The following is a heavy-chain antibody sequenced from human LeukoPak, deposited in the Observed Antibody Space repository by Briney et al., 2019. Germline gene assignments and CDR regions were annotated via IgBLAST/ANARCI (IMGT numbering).Heavy chain of an antibody. CDR3: ARGLPMASLFFDS. J-gene: IGHJ4*02. V-gene: IGHV4-59*01. CDR2: LYSSGSS. CDR1: GGSISSNY. Sequence: SETLSLTCTVSGGSISSNYWSWMRQPPGKGLEWIGYLYSSGSSNYNPSFKSRVTMSLDTSKNEFFLKLTSVTAADTAVYFCARGLPMASLFFDSWGQGILVIVSS. D-gene: IGHD3-10*01.